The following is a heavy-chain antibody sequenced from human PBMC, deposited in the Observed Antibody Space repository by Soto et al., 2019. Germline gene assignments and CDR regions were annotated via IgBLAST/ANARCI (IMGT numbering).Heavy chain of an antibody. J-gene: IGHJ4*02. CDR2: IYYSGST. D-gene: IGHD3-22*01. Sequence: SETLSLTCTVSGGSVSSGSYYWSWIRQPPGKGLEWIGYIYYSGSTNYNPSLKSRVTISVDTSKNQFSLKLSSVTAADTAVYYCASYYYDSSGYYTTEYYFDYWGQGTLVTVSS. CDR1: GGSVSSGSYY. CDR3: ASYYYDSSGYYTTEYYFDY. V-gene: IGHV4-61*01.